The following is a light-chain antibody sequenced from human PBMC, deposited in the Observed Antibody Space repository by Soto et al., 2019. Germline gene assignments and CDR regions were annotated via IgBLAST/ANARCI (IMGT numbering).Light chain of an antibody. CDR3: QAYGNSPLYS. Sequence: EIVVTQSPGILSLSPGERAALSCRASQSVSTTYVAWYQQKPGQAPRLLIYGASTRATGIPDRFSGSGSGTDFTLTISRLEPEDFAVYFCQAYGNSPLYSVGQGTKVDIK. J-gene: IGKJ2*01. CDR2: GAS. CDR1: QSVSTTY. V-gene: IGKV3-20*01.